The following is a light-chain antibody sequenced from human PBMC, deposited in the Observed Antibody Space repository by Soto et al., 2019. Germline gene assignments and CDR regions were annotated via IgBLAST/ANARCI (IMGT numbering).Light chain of an antibody. Sequence: SVLTQPAPLSWSPGQSITISRTGTSSDFGSYNLVSWYQQHPGKAPKLMIYEGSKRPSGVSNRFSGSKSGNTASLTISGLQAEDEADYYCCSYAGSSTPYVFGTGTKVTVL. CDR2: EGS. CDR3: CSYAGSSTPYV. V-gene: IGLV2-23*01. CDR1: SSDFGSYNL. J-gene: IGLJ1*01.